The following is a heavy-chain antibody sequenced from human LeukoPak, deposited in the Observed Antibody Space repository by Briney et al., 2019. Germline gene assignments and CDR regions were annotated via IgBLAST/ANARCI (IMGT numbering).Heavy chain of an antibody. D-gene: IGHD6-6*01. J-gene: IGHJ3*02. V-gene: IGHV3-48*03. Sequence: GGSLRLSCAASGFTFSSYEMNWVRQAPGTGLEWVSYISSSGSTIYYADSVKGRFTISRDYAKNSLYLQMNSLRAEDTAVYYCARDGSSSRHDAFDIWGQGTMVTVSS. CDR1: GFTFSSYE. CDR2: ISSSGSTI. CDR3: ARDGSSSRHDAFDI.